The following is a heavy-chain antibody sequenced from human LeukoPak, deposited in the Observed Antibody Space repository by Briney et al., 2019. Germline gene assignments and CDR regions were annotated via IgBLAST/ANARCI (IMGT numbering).Heavy chain of an antibody. J-gene: IGHJ4*02. CDR2: ISSSSSYI. CDR3: ARERKQGLAPSGDFDY. V-gene: IGHV3-21*01. D-gene: IGHD6-19*01. Sequence: GGSLRLSCAASGFTLSRYSMNWVRQAPGKGLEWVSSISSSSSYIYYADSVKGRFTISRDNAKNSLYLQMNSLRAEDTAVYYCARERKQGLAPSGDFDYWGQGTLVTVSS. CDR1: GFTLSRYS.